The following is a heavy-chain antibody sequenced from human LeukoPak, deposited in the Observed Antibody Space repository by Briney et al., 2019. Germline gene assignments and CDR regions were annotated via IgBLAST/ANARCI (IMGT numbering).Heavy chain of an antibody. V-gene: IGHV3-53*01. Sequence: PGGSLRLSCAVSGFTVSSSYMSRVRQAPGKGPEWVSIIYSGGDTYYADSVKGRFTISRDNSKNTLYLQMNSLRAEDTAVYYCAKDRSGYDHFDYWGQGTLVTVSS. CDR1: GFTVSSSY. D-gene: IGHD5-12*01. J-gene: IGHJ4*02. CDR3: AKDRSGYDHFDY. CDR2: IYSGGDT.